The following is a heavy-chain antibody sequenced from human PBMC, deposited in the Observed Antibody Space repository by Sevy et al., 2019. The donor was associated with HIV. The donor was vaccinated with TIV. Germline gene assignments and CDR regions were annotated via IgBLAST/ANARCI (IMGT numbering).Heavy chain of an antibody. CDR1: GFTFSSFA. CDR2: ISGSAGNT. J-gene: IGHJ5*02. Sequence: GGSLRLSCAASGFTFSSFAMSWVRQAPGKGLEWVSGISGSAGNTYYADSVKGRFTISRDNSKNTLYLQMNSLRADDTAVYYCAKGTAVSGLRSNWFDPWGQGTLVNVSS. CDR3: AKGTAVSGLRSNWFDP. D-gene: IGHD3-3*01. V-gene: IGHV3-23*01.